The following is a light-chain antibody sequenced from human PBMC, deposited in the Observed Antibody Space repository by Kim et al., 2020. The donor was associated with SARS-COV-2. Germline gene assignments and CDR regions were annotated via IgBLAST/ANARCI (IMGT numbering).Light chain of an antibody. CDR3: HHDSYSPQT. V-gene: IGKV3-20*01. CDR1: QSGTNDC. Sequence: SPVQRLASPCRASQSGTNDCLGRYERKPGQAHSLVIYAATSRATGIPDRFSASGSGTDFTLTISRLEPEEFAVYYCHHDSYSPQTFGQGTKVEIK. J-gene: IGKJ1*01. CDR2: AAT.